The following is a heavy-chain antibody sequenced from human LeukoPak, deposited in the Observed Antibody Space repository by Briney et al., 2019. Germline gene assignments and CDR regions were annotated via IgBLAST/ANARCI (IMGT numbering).Heavy chain of an antibody. CDR3: AKDSSSWYFDY. CDR1: GFIFSSYG. Sequence: GGSLRLSCAASGFIFSSYGLHWVRQAPGKGLEWVAVVSSDGRINYYADSVKGRLTISRDTSKNMVYLQMSSLGAEDTAVYYCAKDSSSWYFDYWGQGTLVTVSS. J-gene: IGHJ4*02. V-gene: IGHV3-30*18. D-gene: IGHD6-13*01. CDR2: VSSDGRIN.